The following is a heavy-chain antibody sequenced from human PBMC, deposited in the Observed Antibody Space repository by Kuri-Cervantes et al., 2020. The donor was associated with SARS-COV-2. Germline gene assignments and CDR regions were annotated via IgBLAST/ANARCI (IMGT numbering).Heavy chain of an antibody. CDR3: ARDRLRGARPSYYYYGMDV. D-gene: IGHD6-6*01. CDR1: GFTFSSYA. V-gene: IGHV3-23*01. Sequence: GESLKISCAASGFTFSSYAMSWVRQAPGKGLEWVSAISGSGGSTYYADSVKGRFTISRDNAKNSLYLQMNSLRAEDTAVYYCARDRLRGARPSYYYYGMDVWGQGTTVTVYS. J-gene: IGHJ6*02. CDR2: ISGSGGST.